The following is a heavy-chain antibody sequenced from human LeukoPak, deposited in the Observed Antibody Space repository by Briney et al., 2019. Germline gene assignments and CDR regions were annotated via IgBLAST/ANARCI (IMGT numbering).Heavy chain of an antibody. V-gene: IGHV3-21*01. CDR3: ARAGCSGGSCYDY. Sequence: GGSLRLSCAASGFTFSNYNINWVRQAPGKGLEWVSSISGSSSYIYYADSVKGRFTISRDNAKNTLYLQMNSLRAEDTAVYYCARAGCSGGSCYDYWGQGTLVTVSS. J-gene: IGHJ4*02. D-gene: IGHD2-15*01. CDR2: ISGSSSYI. CDR1: GFTFSNYN.